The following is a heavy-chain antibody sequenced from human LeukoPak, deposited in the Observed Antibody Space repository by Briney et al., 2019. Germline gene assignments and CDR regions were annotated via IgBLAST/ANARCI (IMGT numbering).Heavy chain of an antibody. V-gene: IGHV1-46*01. D-gene: IGHD3-22*01. CDR2: INPSGGST. J-gene: IGHJ4*02. Sequence: ASVKVSCKASGYTFTSYYMHWVRQAPGQGLEWMGIINPSGGSTGYAQKFQGRVTMTRDTSTSTVYMELSSLRSEDTAVYYCASSLGDGYYRGELGYWGQGTLVTVSS. CDR1: GYTFTSYY. CDR3: ASSLGDGYYRGELGY.